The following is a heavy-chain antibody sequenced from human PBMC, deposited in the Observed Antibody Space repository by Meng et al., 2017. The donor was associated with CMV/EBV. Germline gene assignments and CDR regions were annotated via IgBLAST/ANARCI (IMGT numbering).Heavy chain of an antibody. J-gene: IGHJ4*02. D-gene: IGHD5-18*01. CDR2: INPSGGST. V-gene: IGHV1-46*01. CDR1: GHNFTSYY. Sequence: GRRVESGAGGKNPGASVKVSCNASGHNFTSYYMHWVRQATGQGLEWMGIINPSGGSTSYAQKFQGRVTMTRDTSTSTVYMELSSLRSEDTAVYYCARDKIQLWPTVGYFDYWGQGTLVTVSS. CDR3: ARDKIQLWPTVGYFDY.